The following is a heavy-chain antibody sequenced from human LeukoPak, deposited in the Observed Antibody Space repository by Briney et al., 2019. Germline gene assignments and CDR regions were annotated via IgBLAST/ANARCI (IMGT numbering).Heavy chain of an antibody. CDR1: GFTFSDYS. J-gene: IGHJ4*02. Sequence: GGSLRLSCAASGFTFSDYSMNWVRQAPGKGLEWVSYIGIDSGNTNYADSVKDRFTISGDKAKNSLYLQMNSLRVEDTAVYYCARDYKYAFDNWGQGTLVTVSS. D-gene: IGHD5-24*01. CDR3: ARDYKYAFDN. CDR2: IGIDSGNT. V-gene: IGHV3-48*01.